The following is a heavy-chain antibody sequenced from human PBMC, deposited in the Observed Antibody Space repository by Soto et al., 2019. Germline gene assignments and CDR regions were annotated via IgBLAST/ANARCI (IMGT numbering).Heavy chain of an antibody. V-gene: IGHV4-34*01. Sequence: SETLSLTCAVYGGSFSGYYWSWIRQPPGKGLEWIGEINHSGSTNYNPSLKSRVTISVDTSKNQFSLKLSSVTAADTAVYYCGRGGPHHDYWGQGTLVTVSS. J-gene: IGHJ4*02. CDR2: INHSGST. CDR3: GRGGPHHDY. CDR1: GGSFSGYY.